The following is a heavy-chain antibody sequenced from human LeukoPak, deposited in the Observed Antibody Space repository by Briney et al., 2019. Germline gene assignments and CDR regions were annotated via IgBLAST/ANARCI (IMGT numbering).Heavy chain of an antibody. J-gene: IGHJ3*01. CDR1: GFTFSGHW. Sequence: GGSLSPSCAASGFTFSGHWMSWVRQAPAKGLEWVAHMNGDGSQIYYMDFVKGRFTISRDNAKNSLYLQMNGLRAEDTAVYYCVAXXXSGNSWGQGTMVIVSS. CDR2: MNGDGSQI. V-gene: IGHV3-7*01. D-gene: IGHD1-26*01. CDR3: VAXXXSGNS.